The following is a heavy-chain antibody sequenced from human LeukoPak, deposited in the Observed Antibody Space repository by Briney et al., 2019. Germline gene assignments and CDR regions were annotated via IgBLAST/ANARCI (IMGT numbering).Heavy chain of an antibody. CDR1: GFSFSDYW. Sequence: GGSLRLSCAASGFSFSDYWMTWVRQAPGKGLEWVSFIGTSGNTIYYADSVKGRFTVSRDNAKNSLYLQMNSLRADDTAVYYCARDQWLDYWGQGTLVTVSS. CDR2: IGTSGNTI. J-gene: IGHJ4*02. CDR3: ARDQWLDY. V-gene: IGHV3-11*04. D-gene: IGHD6-19*01.